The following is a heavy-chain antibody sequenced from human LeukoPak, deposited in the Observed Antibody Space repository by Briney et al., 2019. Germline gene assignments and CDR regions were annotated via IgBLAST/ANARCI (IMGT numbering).Heavy chain of an antibody. CDR1: GFTVSSNY. V-gene: IGHV3-66*01. CDR2: IYSGGST. D-gene: IGHD6-19*01. CDR3: ARVPGSSGWAYYYYGMDV. Sequence: GGSLRLSCAASGFTVSSNYMSWVRQAPGKGLEWVSVIYSGGSTYYADSVKGRFTISRDNSKNTLYLQMNSLRAEDTAVYYCARVPGSSGWAYYYYGMDVWGQGTTVTVSS. J-gene: IGHJ6*02.